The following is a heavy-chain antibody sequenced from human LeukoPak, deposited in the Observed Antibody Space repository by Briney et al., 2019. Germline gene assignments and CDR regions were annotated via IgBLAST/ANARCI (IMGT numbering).Heavy chain of an antibody. V-gene: IGHV1-46*01. CDR3: ARDGKTAAGNNFDY. CDR1: GYTFTSYY. D-gene: IGHD6-13*01. J-gene: IGHJ4*02. Sequence: ASVKVSCKASGYTFTSYYIHWVRQAPGQGLEWMGIINPSGGITTYAQTFQRRDTMTREKSTSTVYMELRRLTSEDTAVYYCARDGKTAAGNNFDYWGQGTLVTVSS. CDR2: INPSGGIT.